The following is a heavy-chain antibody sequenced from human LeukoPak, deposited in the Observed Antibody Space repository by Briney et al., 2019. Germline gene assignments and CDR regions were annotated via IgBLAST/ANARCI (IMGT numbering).Heavy chain of an antibody. CDR1: GYTFTSYG. CDR3: ARTDSSGKSDY. J-gene: IGHJ4*02. CDR2: ISAYNGNT. Sequence: GASVKVSCKAFGYTFTSYGISWVRQAPGQGLEWMGWISAYNGNTNYAQKLQGRVTMTTDTSTSTTYMELRSLRSDDTAVYYCARTDSSGKSDYWGQGTLVTVSS. V-gene: IGHV1-18*01. D-gene: IGHD3-22*01.